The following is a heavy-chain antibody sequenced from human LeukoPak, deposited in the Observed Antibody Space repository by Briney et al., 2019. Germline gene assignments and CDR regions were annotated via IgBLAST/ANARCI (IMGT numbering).Heavy chain of an antibody. Sequence: ASVKVSCKASRYTFTGYYMRWVRPAPGQGLEGMGWINPNSGGVNYAQKLQGRVTMTRDTSISTAYMVLSRLRSDDTAVYYCARLMTTCSRGAFDIWGQGTMVTVSS. D-gene: IGHD4-11*01. V-gene: IGHV1-2*02. CDR3: ARLMTTCSRGAFDI. CDR2: INPNSGGV. J-gene: IGHJ3*02. CDR1: RYTFTGYY.